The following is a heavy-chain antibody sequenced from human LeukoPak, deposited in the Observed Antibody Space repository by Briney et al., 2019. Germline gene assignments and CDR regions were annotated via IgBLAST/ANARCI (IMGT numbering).Heavy chain of an antibody. CDR1: GDSVSSGSGG. D-gene: IGHD5-12*01. CDR3: ARGDGGYSGYDYANYYYYMDV. V-gene: IGHV6-1*01. Sequence: SQTLSLTCDISGDSVSSGSGGWNWIRQSPSRGLEWLGRTYYRSKWYNDYAVSVKSRITINPDTSKNQFSLQLNSVTPEDTAVYYCARGDGGYSGYDYANYYYYMDVWGKGTTVTVSS. CDR2: TYYRSKWYN. J-gene: IGHJ6*03.